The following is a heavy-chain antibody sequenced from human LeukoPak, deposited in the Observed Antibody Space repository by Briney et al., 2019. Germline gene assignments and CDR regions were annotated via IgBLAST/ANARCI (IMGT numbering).Heavy chain of an antibody. V-gene: IGHV1-69*06. CDR3: ARVGGDDIRRGELLLLRCYFDH. J-gene: IGHJ4*02. Sequence: GASVNASCKASGYTFTSYAISWVRQAPGQGLEWMGGIIPIFGTTTFAQRFQGRLTITADKSTSTAYMELSGLRSEDTAVYYCARVGGDDIRRGELLLLRCYFDHWGQGTLVTVSS. D-gene: IGHD3-10*01. CDR1: GYTFTSYA. CDR2: IIPIFGTT.